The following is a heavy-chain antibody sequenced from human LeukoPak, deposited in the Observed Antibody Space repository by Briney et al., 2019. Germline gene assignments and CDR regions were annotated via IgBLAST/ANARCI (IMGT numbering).Heavy chain of an antibody. CDR1: GFTFDDYA. CDR2: ISGDGGST. V-gene: IGHV3-43*02. J-gene: IGHJ6*03. D-gene: IGHD6-19*01. Sequence: GGSLRLSCAASGFTFDDYAMHWVRQAPGKGLEWVSLISGDGGSTYYADSVKGRFTISRDNSKNSLYLQMNSLRAEDTAVYYCARVMEQSHFYHYIDVWGRGTTVAVSS. CDR3: ARVMEQSHFYHYIDV.